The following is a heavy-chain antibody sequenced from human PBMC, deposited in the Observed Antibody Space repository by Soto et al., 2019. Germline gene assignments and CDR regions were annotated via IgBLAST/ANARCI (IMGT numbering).Heavy chain of an antibody. CDR3: ATSMGRVGNAY. J-gene: IGHJ4*02. D-gene: IGHD3-10*01. Sequence: EVQLVESGGGLVQPGGSLRLSCAASGFTFSDYWMSWVRQAPGKGLECVANIKRDGSEKYYVDPVKCRFTISRENAQNSLFLQMNSLRAEDTAVYYCATSMGRVGNAYWGQGTLVTVSS. CDR1: GFTFSDYW. V-gene: IGHV3-7*05. CDR2: IKRDGSEK.